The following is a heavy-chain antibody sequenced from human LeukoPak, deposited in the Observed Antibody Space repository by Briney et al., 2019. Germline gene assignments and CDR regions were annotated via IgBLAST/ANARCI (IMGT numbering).Heavy chain of an antibody. CDR3: ASGSYSPHNWFDP. CDR2: IIPIFGTA. CDR1: GGTFSSYA. Sequence: SVKVSCKASGGTFSSYAISWVRQAPGQGLEWMGGIIPIFGTANYAQKFQGRVTITADESTSTAYMELSSLRSEDTAVYYCASGSYSPHNWFDPWGQGTLVTASS. V-gene: IGHV1-69*13. D-gene: IGHD1-26*01. J-gene: IGHJ5*02.